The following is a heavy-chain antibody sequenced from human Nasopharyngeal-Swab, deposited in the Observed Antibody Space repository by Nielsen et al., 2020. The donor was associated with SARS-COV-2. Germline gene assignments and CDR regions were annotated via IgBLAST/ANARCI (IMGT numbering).Heavy chain of an antibody. V-gene: IGHV4-39*01. CDR2: IYYSGST. CDR3: ARRGYDILTGQYYFDY. D-gene: IGHD3-9*01. Sequence: ESLKISCTVSGGSISSSSYYWGWIRQPPGKGLEWMGSIYYSGSTYYNPSLKSRVTISVDTSKNQFSLKLSSVTAADTAVYYCARRGYDILTGQYYFDYWGQGTLVTVSS. CDR1: GGSISSSSYY. J-gene: IGHJ4*02.